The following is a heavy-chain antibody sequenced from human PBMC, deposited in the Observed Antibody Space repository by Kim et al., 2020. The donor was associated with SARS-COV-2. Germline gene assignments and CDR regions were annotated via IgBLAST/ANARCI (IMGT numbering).Heavy chain of an antibody. CDR2: IIPIFGTA. V-gene: IGHV1-69*13. CDR3: AREGGTGSDYYYYYGMDV. CDR1: GGTFSSYA. J-gene: IGHJ6*02. D-gene: IGHD1-7*01. Sequence: SVKVSCKASGGTFSSYAISWVRQAPGQGLEWMGGIIPIFGTANYAQKFQGRVTITADESTSTAYMELSSLRSEDTAVYYCAREGGTGSDYYYYYGMDVWGQGTTVTVSS.